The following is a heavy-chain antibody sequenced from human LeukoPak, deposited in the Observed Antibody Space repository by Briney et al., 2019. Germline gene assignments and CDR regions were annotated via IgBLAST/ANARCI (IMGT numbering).Heavy chain of an antibody. J-gene: IGHJ4*02. CDR1: GGSFSGYY. CDR3: ASTYYYDSSGYYYVNDY. V-gene: IGHV4-34*01. CDR2: INHSGST. D-gene: IGHD3-22*01. Sequence: SETLSLTCAVYGGSFSGYYWSWIRQPPGKGLEWIGEINHSGSTNYNPSLKSRVTISVDTSKNQFSLKLSSVTAADTAVYYCASTYYYDSSGYYYVNDYWGQGTLVTVSS.